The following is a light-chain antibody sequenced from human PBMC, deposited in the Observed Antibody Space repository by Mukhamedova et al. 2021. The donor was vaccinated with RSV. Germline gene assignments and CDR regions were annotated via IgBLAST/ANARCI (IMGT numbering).Light chain of an antibody. Sequence: WYQRRVHGKAPKVLIYKASTLESGVPSRFSGSGSGTEFTLTISSLQPDDFATYYCQHCTSYSGTFGQWTKLEI. CDR3: QHCTSYSGT. J-gene: IGKJ2*01. V-gene: IGKV1-5*03. CDR2: KAS.